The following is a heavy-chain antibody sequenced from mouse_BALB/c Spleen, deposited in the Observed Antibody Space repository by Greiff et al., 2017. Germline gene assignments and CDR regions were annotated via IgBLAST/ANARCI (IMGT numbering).Heavy chain of an antibody. CDR1: GYTFTDYN. V-gene: IGHV1-18*01. CDR2: INPNYAST. Sequence: VQLQQFGAELVKPGASVKISCKASGYTFTDYNMDWVKQSHGKSLEWIGDINPNYASTSYNQKFKGKATLTVDKSSSTAYMELRSLTSEDTAVYYCARGEKYGAWFAYWGQGTLVTVSA. CDR3: ARGEKYGAWFAY. J-gene: IGHJ3*01. D-gene: IGHD2-10*02.